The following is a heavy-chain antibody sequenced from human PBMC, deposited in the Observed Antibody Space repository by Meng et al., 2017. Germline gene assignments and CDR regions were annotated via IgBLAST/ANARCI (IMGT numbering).Heavy chain of an antibody. V-gene: IGHV4-30-2*01. D-gene: IGHD3-10*01. J-gene: IGHJ4*02. CDR1: GGSVSSGGYS. CDR2: IFHSGTT. CDR3: ARGYGGLDY. Sequence: QLQLQESGSGLVKPSQTLSLTCAVSGGSVSSGGYSWNWIRQPPGKGLEWIGYIFHSGTTYYNPSLESRVTISIDTSKNQFSLKVTSATAADTAVYYCARGYGGLDYWGQGTRVTVSS.